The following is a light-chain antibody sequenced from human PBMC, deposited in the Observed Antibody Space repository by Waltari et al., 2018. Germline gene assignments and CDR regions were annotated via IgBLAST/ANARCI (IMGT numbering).Light chain of an antibody. J-gene: IGLJ1*01. Sequence: QSVLTQPPSASGTPGQRVTLSCSGSSSNIGSNYVSWYQQLPGTAPKLLIYRNNQRPSGVPDRFSGSKSGTSASLAISGLRSEDEADYYCAAWDDSLSGFYVFGTGTKVTVL. V-gene: IGLV1-47*01. CDR3: AAWDDSLSGFYV. CDR2: RNN. CDR1: SSNIGSNY.